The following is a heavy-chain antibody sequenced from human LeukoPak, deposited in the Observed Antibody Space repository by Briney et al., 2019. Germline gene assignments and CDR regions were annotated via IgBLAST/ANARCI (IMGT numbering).Heavy chain of an antibody. V-gene: IGHV4-59*01. CDR3: ARDWGVGGRPGYMDV. CDR1: GGSISSYY. CDR2: IYYSGNT. Sequence: PSETLSLTRTVSGGSISSYYWSWIRQPAGKGLEWMGYIYYSGNTNYNPSLKSRVTILVDTSKNQVSLKLSSVTAADTAVYFCARDWGVGGRPGYMDVWGKGTTVTVSS. D-gene: IGHD6-6*01. J-gene: IGHJ6*03.